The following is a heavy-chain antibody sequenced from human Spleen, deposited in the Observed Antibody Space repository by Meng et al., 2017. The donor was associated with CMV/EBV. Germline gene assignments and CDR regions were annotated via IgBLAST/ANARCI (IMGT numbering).Heavy chain of an antibody. CDR1: GGTFSSYT. D-gene: IGHD2-21*02. CDR2: IIPILGIA. J-gene: IGHJ4*02. V-gene: IGHV1-69*02. Sequence: SVKVSCKASGGTFSSYTISWVRQAPGQGLEWMGRIIPILGIANYAQKFQGRVTLTEDTSTNTAYMELSSLISADTAVYYCVTDDLCSGGDCSVGYWGQGVLVTVSS. CDR3: VTDDLCSGGDCSVGY.